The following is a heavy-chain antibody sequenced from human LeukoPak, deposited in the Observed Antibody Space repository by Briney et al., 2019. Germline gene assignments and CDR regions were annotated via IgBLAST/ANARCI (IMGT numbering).Heavy chain of an antibody. CDR1: GGTFSSYA. CDR3: ARGSDYVWGSYRYFLFDY. V-gene: IGHV1-69*01. D-gene: IGHD3-16*02. J-gene: IGHJ4*02. CDR2: IIPIFGTA. Sequence: GSSVKVSCKASGGTFSSYAFSWVRQAPGQGLEWMGGIIPIFGTANYAQKFQGRVTITADESTSTAYMELSGLRSEDTAVYYCARGSDYVWGSYRYFLFDYWGQGTLVTVSS.